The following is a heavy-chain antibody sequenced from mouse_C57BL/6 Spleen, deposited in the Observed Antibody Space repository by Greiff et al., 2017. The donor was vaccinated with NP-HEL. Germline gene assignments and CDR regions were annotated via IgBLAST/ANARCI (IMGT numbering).Heavy chain of an antibody. V-gene: IGHV3-6*01. Sequence: ESGPGLVKPSQSLSLTCSVTGYSITSGYYWNWIRQFPGNKLEWMGYISYDGSNNYNPSLKNRISITRDTSKNQFFLKLNSVTTEDTATYYCARSYLYYFDYWGQGTTLTVSS. J-gene: IGHJ2*01. CDR2: ISYDGSN. D-gene: IGHD6-5*01. CDR3: ARSYLYYFDY. CDR1: GYSITSGYY.